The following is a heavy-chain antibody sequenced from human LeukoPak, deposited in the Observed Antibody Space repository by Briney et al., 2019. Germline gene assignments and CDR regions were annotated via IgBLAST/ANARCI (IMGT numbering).Heavy chain of an antibody. Sequence: PGGSLRLSCAASGFTFSDYYMSWIRQAPGKGLEWVSYVSSSGSTIYYADSVKGRFTISRDNAKNSLYLQMNSLRAEDTAVYYCARVPTYSSGWRPYYFDYWGQGTLVTVSS. CDR1: GFTFSDYY. CDR3: ARVPTYSSGWRPYYFDY. J-gene: IGHJ4*02. D-gene: IGHD6-19*01. CDR2: VSSSGSTI. V-gene: IGHV3-11*04.